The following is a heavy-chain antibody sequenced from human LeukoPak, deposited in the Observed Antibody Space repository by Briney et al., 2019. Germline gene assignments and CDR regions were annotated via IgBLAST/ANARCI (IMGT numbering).Heavy chain of an antibody. CDR2: ISGSGGST. V-gene: IGHV3-23*01. CDR3: AKETYDFLSGYSTVH. D-gene: IGHD3-3*01. CDR1: GFNFSSYA. Sequence: GGSLRLSCAASGFNFSSYAMSWVRQAPGKGLEWVSAISGSGGSTYYADSVKGRFTISRDNSKNTLYLQMNSLRAEDTAGYYCAKETYDFLSGYSTVHWGQGTLVTVSS. J-gene: IGHJ4*02.